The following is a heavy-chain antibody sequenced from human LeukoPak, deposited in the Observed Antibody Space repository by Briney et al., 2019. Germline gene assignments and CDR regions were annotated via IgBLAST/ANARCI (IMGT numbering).Heavy chain of an antibody. Sequence: ASVKVSCKASGGTFSSYAISWVRQAPGQGLEWMGGIIPIFGTANYAQKFQGRVTITADESMSTAYMELSSLRSEDTAVYYCARVEGSGWYGDAFDIWGQGTMVTVSS. D-gene: IGHD6-19*01. V-gene: IGHV1-69*13. CDR3: ARVEGSGWYGDAFDI. J-gene: IGHJ3*02. CDR2: IIPIFGTA. CDR1: GGTFSSYA.